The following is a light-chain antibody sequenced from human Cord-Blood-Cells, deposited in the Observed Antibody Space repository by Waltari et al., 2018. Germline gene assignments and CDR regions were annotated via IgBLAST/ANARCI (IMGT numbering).Light chain of an antibody. Sequence: DIQMTQSPSSLSASVGDRVTITCRASQSISSYLNWYQQKPGKAPKLLIYAASSLQSGVPSRFSSSGSGTDITLTISSLQPEYVATYYCQQSYITPYSFGQGTKLEIK. CDR2: AAS. V-gene: IGKV1-39*01. CDR3: QQSYITPYS. CDR1: QSISSY. J-gene: IGKJ2*03.